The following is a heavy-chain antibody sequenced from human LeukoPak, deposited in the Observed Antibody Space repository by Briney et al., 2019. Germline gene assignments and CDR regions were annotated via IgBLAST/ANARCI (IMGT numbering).Heavy chain of an antibody. J-gene: IGHJ6*03. D-gene: IGHD3-10*01. CDR1: GGSISSGDYY. CDR3: ARHFYDYGSGILNYMDV. Sequence: SQTLSLTCTVSGGSISSGDYYWGWIRQPPGKGLEWIGTIYYSGSTYYNPSLESRVTISVDTSKNQFSLKLSSVTAADTAVYYCARHFYDYGSGILNYMDVWGKGTTVTISS. CDR2: IYYSGST. V-gene: IGHV4-39*01.